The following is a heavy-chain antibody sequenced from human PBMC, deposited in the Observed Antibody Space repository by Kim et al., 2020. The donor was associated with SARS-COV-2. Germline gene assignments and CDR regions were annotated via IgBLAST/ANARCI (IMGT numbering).Heavy chain of an antibody. V-gene: IGHV3-21*01. CDR3: AREGFGELSSYYYYYGMDV. J-gene: IGHJ6*02. D-gene: IGHD3-10*01. CDR1: GFTFSSYS. CDR2: ISSSSSYI. Sequence: GGSLRLSCAASGFTFSSYSMNWVRQAPGKGLEWVSSISSSSSYIYSADAAKGRFTIPRDNAKNTLYLQMNSLRVEDTAVYYCAREGFGELSSYYYYYGMDVWGQGTTVTVSS.